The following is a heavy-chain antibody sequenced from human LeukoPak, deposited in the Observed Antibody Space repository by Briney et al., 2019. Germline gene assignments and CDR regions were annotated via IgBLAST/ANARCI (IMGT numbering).Heavy chain of an antibody. D-gene: IGHD3-22*01. J-gene: IGHJ4*02. CDR1: GFTFSSYG. CDR3: TSPDSSGYH. CDR2: ISYDGSNK. V-gene: IGHV3-30*03. Sequence: GGSLRLSCAASGFTFSSYGMHWVRQAPGKGLEWVAVISYDGSNKYYADSVKGRFTISRDNSKNTLYLQMNSLRAEDTAVYYCTSPDSSGYHWGQGTLVTVSS.